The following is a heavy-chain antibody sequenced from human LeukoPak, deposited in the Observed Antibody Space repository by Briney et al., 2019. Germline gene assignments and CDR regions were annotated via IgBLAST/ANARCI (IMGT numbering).Heavy chain of an antibody. J-gene: IGHJ5*02. CDR1: GGSLSSSSYY. D-gene: IGHD1-14*01. V-gene: IGHV4-39*01. Sequence: SETLSLTCTVSGGSLSSSSYYWGWIRQPPGKGLEWIGSIYYSGSTYYNPSLKSRVTISVDTSKNQFSLKLSSVTAADTAVYYCARHNHRGPNNWFDPWGQGTLVTVSS. CDR2: IYYSGST. CDR3: ARHNHRGPNNWFDP.